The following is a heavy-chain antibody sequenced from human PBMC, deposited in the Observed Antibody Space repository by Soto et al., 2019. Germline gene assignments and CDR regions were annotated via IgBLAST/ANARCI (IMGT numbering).Heavy chain of an antibody. CDR3: ARDAGDSSSWYIGVPALLVYFDY. CDR2: ISSSSSYI. J-gene: IGHJ4*02. D-gene: IGHD6-13*01. Sequence: PGGSLRLSCAASGFTFSSYSMNWVRQAPGKGLEWVSSISSSSSYIYYADSVKGRFTISRDDAKNSLYLQMNSLRAEDTAVYYCARDAGDSSSWYIGVPALLVYFDYWGQGTLVTVPQ. V-gene: IGHV3-21*01. CDR1: GFTFSSYS.